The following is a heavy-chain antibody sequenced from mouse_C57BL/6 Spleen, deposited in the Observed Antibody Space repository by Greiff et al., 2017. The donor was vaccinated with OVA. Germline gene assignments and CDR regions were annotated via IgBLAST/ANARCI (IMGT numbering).Heavy chain of an antibody. J-gene: IGHJ2*01. Sequence: QVQLQQPGAELVMPGASVKLSCKASGYTFTSYWMHWVKQRPGQGLEWIGEIDPSDSYTNYNQKFKGKSTLTVDKSSSTAYMQLSSLTSEDSAVYYCARFDGSPFDYWGQGTTLTVSS. CDR2: IDPSDSYT. CDR3: ARFDGSPFDY. CDR1: GYTFTSYW. V-gene: IGHV1-69*01. D-gene: IGHD2-3*01.